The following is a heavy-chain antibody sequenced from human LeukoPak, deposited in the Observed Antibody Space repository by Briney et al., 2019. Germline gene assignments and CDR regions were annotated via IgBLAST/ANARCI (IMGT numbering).Heavy chain of an antibody. J-gene: IGHJ4*02. D-gene: IGHD6-6*01. CDR3: ARALYSSSSGY. CDR1: GFTVSSNY. Sequence: GGSLRLSCAASGFTVSSNYMSWVRQAPGKGLEWVSIIYSGGSTYYADSVKGRFTISRDNSKNTIYLQMNNLRAEDTAVYYCARALYSSSSGYWGQGTLVTASS. CDR2: IYSGGST. V-gene: IGHV3-53*01.